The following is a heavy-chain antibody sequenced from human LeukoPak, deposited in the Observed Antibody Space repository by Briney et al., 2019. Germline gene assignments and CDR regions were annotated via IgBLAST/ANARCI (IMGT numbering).Heavy chain of an antibody. J-gene: IGHJ6*02. CDR3: ANPLGVNQPQGGHGDYYYYGMDV. D-gene: IGHD7-27*01. CDR2: FDPEDGET. Sequence: ASVKVSCKVSGYTLTELSMHWVRQAPGKGLEWMGGFDPEDGETIYAQKFQGRVTITADESTSTAYMELSSLRSEDTAVYYCANPLGVNQPQGGHGDYYYYGMDVWGQGTTVTISS. V-gene: IGHV1-24*01. CDR1: GYTLTELS.